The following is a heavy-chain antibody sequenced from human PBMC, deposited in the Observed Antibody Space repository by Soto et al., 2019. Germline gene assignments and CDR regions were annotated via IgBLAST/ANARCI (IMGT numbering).Heavy chain of an antibody. Sequence: LRLSCSASAFTFSSHAMSWGRQSPGKVMEWVSTISGNGGNTYYADSVKGRFAISRDNSKNTLYLQMDSLRAEDAAVYYCAKGRANTVFGVDTLFDYWGQGTLVTVSS. CDR1: AFTFSSHA. J-gene: IGHJ4*02. CDR2: ISGNGGNT. CDR3: AKGRANTVFGVDTLFDY. V-gene: IGHV3-23*01. D-gene: IGHD3-3*01.